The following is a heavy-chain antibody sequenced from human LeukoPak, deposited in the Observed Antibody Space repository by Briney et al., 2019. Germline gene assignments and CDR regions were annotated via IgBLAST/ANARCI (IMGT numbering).Heavy chain of an antibody. Sequence: SETLSLTCAVSGGSISSGGYSWSWIRQPPGKCLEWIGYIYHSGSTYYNPSLKSRVTISVDRSKNQFSLKLSSVTAADTAVYYCARAPGKYRAAADIWGQGTMVTVSS. CDR2: IYHSGST. D-gene: IGHD6-13*01. V-gene: IGHV4-30-2*01. J-gene: IGHJ3*02. CDR3: ARAPGKYRAAADI. CDR1: GGSISSGGYS.